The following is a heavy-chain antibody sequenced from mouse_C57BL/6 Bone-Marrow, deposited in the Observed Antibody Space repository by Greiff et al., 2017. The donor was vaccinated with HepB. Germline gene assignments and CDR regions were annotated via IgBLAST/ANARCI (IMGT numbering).Heavy chain of an antibody. D-gene: IGHD2-3*01. J-gene: IGHJ3*01. CDR1: GYTFTDYY. V-gene: IGHV1-19*01. CDR2: INPYNGGT. CDR3: ARRGWLLAFAY. Sequence: DVKLQESGPVLVKPGASVKMSCKASGYTFTDYYMNWVKQSHGKSLEWIGVINPYNGGTSYNQKFKGKATLTVDKSSSTAYMELNSLTSEDSAVYYCARRGWLLAFAYWGQGTLVTVSA.